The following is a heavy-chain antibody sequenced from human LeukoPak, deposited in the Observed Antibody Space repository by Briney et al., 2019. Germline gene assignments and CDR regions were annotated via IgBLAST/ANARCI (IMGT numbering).Heavy chain of an antibody. CDR1: GFTFSSYA. V-gene: IGHV3-64*01. CDR3: ARGGATTLFDY. J-gene: IGHJ4*02. D-gene: IGHD1-26*01. CDR2: ITSNGDKT. Sequence: GGSLRLSCAASGFTFSSYAMHWVRQAPGKGLEHVSAITSNGDKTYYGNSVKGRFTISRDNSKNTLYLQMGSLSIEDVAVYYCARGGATTLFDYWGQGTLVTVSS.